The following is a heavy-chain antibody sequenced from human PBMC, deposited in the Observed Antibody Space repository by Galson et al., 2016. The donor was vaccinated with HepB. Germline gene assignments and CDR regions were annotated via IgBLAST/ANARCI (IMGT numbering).Heavy chain of an antibody. J-gene: IGHJ4*02. CDR2: IHAGNGKT. CDR1: GYTFTSYA. CDR3: ARDRSPIRCGSGSGFYYLDY. V-gene: IGHV1-3*01. D-gene: IGHD6-25*01. Sequence: SVKVSCKASGYTFTSYAMHWVRQAPGQRLEWLGWIHAGNGKTHYSQKLRGRVTITWDTSASTAYMELSSLRSEDTAVYYCARDRSPIRCGSGSGFYYLDYWGQGTLVTVSS.